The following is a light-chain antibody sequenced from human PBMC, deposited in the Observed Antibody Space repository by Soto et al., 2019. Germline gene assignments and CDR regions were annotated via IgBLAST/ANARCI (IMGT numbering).Light chain of an antibody. Sequence: EIVVTQSPGTLSLSAGERATLSCRASQSASSNYLAWYQQKPGQAPRLLIYGASNRATGIPDRFSGSRSGTDFTLTISRLELEDFAVYYCQQHASAAWAFGQGTRVEIK. CDR3: QQHASAAWA. CDR1: QSASSNY. CDR2: GAS. J-gene: IGKJ1*01. V-gene: IGKV3-20*01.